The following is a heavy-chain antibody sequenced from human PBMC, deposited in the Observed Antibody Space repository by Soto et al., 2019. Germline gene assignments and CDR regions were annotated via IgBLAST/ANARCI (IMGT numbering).Heavy chain of an antibody. CDR3: ARDGLITMVRGVIPGGLDY. CDR1: GFTFSSYG. Sequence: QVQLVESGGGVVQPGRSLRLSCASSGFTFSSYGMHWVRQAPGKGLEWVAVIWYDGSNKYYADSVKGRFTISRDNSTNTLYLQMNSLRAEDTAVYYCARDGLITMVRGVIPGGLDYWGKGTLVTVYS. D-gene: IGHD3-10*01. J-gene: IGHJ4*02. V-gene: IGHV3-33*01. CDR2: IWYDGSNK.